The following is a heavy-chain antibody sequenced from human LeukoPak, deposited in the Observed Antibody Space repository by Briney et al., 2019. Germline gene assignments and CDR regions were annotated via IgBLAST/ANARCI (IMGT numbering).Heavy chain of an antibody. CDR2: IYYSGNT. CDR1: GGSISGSH. V-gene: IGHV4-59*05. J-gene: IGHJ6*02. CDR3: ARQDTLTHYYVMDV. Sequence: SETLSLTCTVSGGSISGSHWSWIRQPPGKGLEWIGSIYYSGNTYYNPSLESRVTISVDTSKNQFSLKVSSATAADTAVYYCARQDTLTHYYVMDVWGQGTTVTVSS. D-gene: IGHD3-9*01.